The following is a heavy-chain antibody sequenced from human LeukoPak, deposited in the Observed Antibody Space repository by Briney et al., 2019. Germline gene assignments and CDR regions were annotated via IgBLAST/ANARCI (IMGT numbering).Heavy chain of an antibody. V-gene: IGHV4-34*01. J-gene: IGHJ4*02. D-gene: IGHD3-3*01. CDR2: INHSGST. CDR3: ARRPFYDFWSGYYVDY. CDR1: GGSFSGYY. Sequence: SETLSLTCAVYGGSFSGYYWSWIRQPPGKGLEWIGEINHSGSTNYNPSLKSRVTISVDTSKNQFSLKLSSVTAADTAVYYCARRPFYDFWSGYYVDYWGQGTLVTVS.